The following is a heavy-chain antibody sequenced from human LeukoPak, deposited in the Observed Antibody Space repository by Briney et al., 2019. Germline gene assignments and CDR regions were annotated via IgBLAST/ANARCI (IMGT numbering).Heavy chain of an antibody. CDR1: GYTFTSYG. CDR2: ISAYNGNT. CDR3: ARGIDYYDSRIKGGFFDY. Sequence: ASVKVSCKASGYTFTSYGISWVRQAPGQGLEWMGWISAYNGNTNYAQKLQGRVTMTTDASTSTAYMELRSLRSDDTAVYYCARGIDYYDSRIKGGFFDYWGQGTLVTVSS. J-gene: IGHJ4*02. V-gene: IGHV1-18*01. D-gene: IGHD3-22*01.